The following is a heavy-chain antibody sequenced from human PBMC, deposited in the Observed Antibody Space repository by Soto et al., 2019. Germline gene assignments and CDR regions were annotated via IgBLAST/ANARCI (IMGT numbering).Heavy chain of an antibody. CDR3: AGDLGDSGAAQSDY. D-gene: IGHD1-26*01. V-gene: IGHV1-69*12. CDR2: IIPIFGTA. Sequence: QVQLVQSGAEVKKPGSSVKVSCKASGGTFSSYAISWVRQAPGQGLEWMGGIIPIFGTANYAQKFQGRVTITADESTSTAYKELSRLRSEGTAVYYCAGDLGDSGAAQSDYWGQGNLVTVSS. J-gene: IGHJ4*02. CDR1: GGTFSSYA.